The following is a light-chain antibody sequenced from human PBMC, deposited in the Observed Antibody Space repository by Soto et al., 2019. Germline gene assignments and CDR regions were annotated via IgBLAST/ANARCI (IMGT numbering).Light chain of an antibody. CDR3: TSYISSSAFFV. V-gene: IGLV2-14*03. CDR2: EVS. J-gene: IGLJ1*01. CDR1: ASDIGRYDY. Sequence: QCFLTQPASLSGSPGQSVTISCTGSASDIGRYDYVSWYQQYPGNTPKLLIYEVSHRPSGVSDRFSGSKSGDTASLTISGVQFQDEATYYCTSYISSSAFFVFRTGTKVTVL.